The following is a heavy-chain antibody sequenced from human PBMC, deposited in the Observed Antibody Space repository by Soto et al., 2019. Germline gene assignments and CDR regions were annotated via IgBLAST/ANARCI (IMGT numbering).Heavy chain of an antibody. CDR2: IYYSGTA. CDR1: GVSISSGAYY. Sequence: QVQLQESGPGLVKPSQTLSLTCTVSGVSISSGAYYWSWIRQHPGQGLEWIGYIYYSGTAYYSPSIKSRVTISIDTSKNQFSLRLSSVTAADTAVYYCSTYTVTTRWAFDIWGQGTMVTVSS. J-gene: IGHJ3*02. CDR3: STYTVTTRWAFDI. V-gene: IGHV4-31*03. D-gene: IGHD4-17*01.